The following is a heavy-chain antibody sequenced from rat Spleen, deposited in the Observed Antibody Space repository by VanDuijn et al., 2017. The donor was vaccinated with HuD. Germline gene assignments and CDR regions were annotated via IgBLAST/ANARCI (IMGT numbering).Heavy chain of an antibody. Sequence: EVQLVESDGGLVQPGRSLKLSCAVSGFTFSDNYMAWVRQAPTKGLEWVATISHDGSSTYYRDPEKGRFTISRDNAKSTLYLQMDSLRSEDTATYYCSTGVYPGNFDYWGQGVMVTVSS. D-gene: IGHD1-4*01. CDR1: GFTFSDNY. CDR2: ISHDGSST. V-gene: IGHV5-29*01. CDR3: STGVYPGNFDY. J-gene: IGHJ2*01.